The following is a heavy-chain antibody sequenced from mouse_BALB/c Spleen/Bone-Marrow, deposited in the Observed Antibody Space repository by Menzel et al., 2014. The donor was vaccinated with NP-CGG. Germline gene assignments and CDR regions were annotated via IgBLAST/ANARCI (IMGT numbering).Heavy chain of an antibody. J-gene: IGHJ3*01. CDR1: GYTFTSCD. CDR2: IYPGDGST. Sequence: QVQLKESGPELVKPGALVKISCKASGYTFTSCDINWVKQRPGQGLEWIGWIYPGDGSTKYNEKFKGKATLTADKSSSTAYMQLSSLTSENSAVYFCARSGDSSGYGFAYWGQGTLVTVSA. CDR3: ARSGDSSGYGFAY. D-gene: IGHD3-2*01. V-gene: IGHV1S56*01.